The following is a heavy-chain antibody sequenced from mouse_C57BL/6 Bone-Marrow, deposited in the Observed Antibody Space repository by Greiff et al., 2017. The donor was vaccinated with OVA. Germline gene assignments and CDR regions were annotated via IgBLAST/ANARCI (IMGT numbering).Heavy chain of an antibody. CDR2: IYPRSGNT. V-gene: IGHV1-81*01. Sequence: QVHVKQSGAELARPGASVKLSCKASGYTFTSYGISWVKQRTGQGLEWIGEIYPRSGNTYYNEKFKGKATLTADKSSSTAYMELRSLTSEDSAVYFCARYEGRYYGSSWAYWGQGTLVTVSA. D-gene: IGHD1-1*01. CDR3: ARYEGRYYGSSWAY. CDR1: GYTFTSYG. J-gene: IGHJ3*01.